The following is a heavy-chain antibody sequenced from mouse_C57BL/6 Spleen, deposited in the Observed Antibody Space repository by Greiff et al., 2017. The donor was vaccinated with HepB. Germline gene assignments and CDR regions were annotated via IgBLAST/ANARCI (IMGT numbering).Heavy chain of an antibody. V-gene: IGHV1-52*01. CDR2: IDPSDSET. D-gene: IGHD1-1*01. Sequence: QVQLQQPGAELVRPGSSVKLSCKASGYTFTSYWMHWVKQRPIQGLDWIGNIDPSDSETHYNQKFKDKATLTVDKSSSTYYMQLSSLTSEVSAVYNGAKEGFITTIVDGAMDDWGQGTSVTVSS. CDR1: GYTFTSYW. CDR3: AKEGFITTIVDGAMDD. J-gene: IGHJ4*01.